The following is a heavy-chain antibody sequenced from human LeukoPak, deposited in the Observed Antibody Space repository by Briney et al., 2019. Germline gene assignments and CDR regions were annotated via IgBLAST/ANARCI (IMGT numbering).Heavy chain of an antibody. CDR2: ISSSSSYI. Sequence: GGSLRLSCAASGFTFSSYSMNWVRQAPGKGLEWVSSISSSSSYIYYADSVKGRFTISRDNAKNSLYLQMNSLRAEDTAVYYCARDLPLLWFREGALGLGYMDVWGKGTTVTVSS. D-gene: IGHD3-10*01. J-gene: IGHJ6*03. CDR1: GFTFSSYS. V-gene: IGHV3-21*01. CDR3: ARDLPLLWFREGALGLGYMDV.